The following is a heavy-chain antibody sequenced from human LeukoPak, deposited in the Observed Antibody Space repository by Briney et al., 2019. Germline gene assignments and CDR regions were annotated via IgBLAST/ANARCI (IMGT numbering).Heavy chain of an antibody. J-gene: IGHJ4*02. D-gene: IGHD2-2*01. CDR2: INAGNGNT. V-gene: IGHV1-3*01. Sequence: ASVKVSCKASGYTFTSYAMHWVRQAPGQRLEWMGRINAGNGNTKHSQKFQGRVTITRDTSASTAYMELSSLRSEDTAVYYCARVQSAYCSSTSCYGGYFDYWGQGTLVTVSS. CDR1: GYTFTSYA. CDR3: ARVQSAYCSSTSCYGGYFDY.